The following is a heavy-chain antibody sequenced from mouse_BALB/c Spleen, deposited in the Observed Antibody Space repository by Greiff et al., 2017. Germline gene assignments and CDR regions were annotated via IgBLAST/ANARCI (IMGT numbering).Heavy chain of an antibody. Sequence: QVHVKQSGAELARPGASVKMSCKASGYTFTSYTMHWVKQRPGQGLEWIGYINPSSGYTNYNQKFKDKATLTADKSSSTAYMQLSSLTSEDSAVYYCARGDYGNYWGQGTTLTVSS. J-gene: IGHJ2*01. CDR1: GYTFTSYT. D-gene: IGHD2-1*01. CDR2: INPSSGYT. CDR3: ARGDYGNY. V-gene: IGHV1-4*01.